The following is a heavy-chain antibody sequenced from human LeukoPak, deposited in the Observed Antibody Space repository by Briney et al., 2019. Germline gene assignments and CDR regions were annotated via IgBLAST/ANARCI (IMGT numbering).Heavy chain of an antibody. D-gene: IGHD3-9*01. J-gene: IGHJ4*02. CDR2: ISYDGSNK. CDR3: AKDGADILTGYNYFDY. V-gene: IGHV3-30*18. Sequence: GRSLRLSCAASGFTFSSYAMHWVRQAPGKGLEWVAVISYDGSNKYYADSVKGRFTISRDNSKNTLYLQMNSLRAEDTAVYYCAKDGADILTGYNYFDYWGQGTLVTVSS. CDR1: GFTFSSYA.